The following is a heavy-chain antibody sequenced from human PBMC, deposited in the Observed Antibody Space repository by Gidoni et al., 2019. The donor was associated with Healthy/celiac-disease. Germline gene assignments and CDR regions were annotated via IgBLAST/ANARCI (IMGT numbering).Heavy chain of an antibody. J-gene: IGHJ4*02. CDR2: ISGCGGST. CDR3: AKEDRDIAAASTYYFDY. V-gene: IGHV3-23*01. D-gene: IGHD6-13*01. Sequence: EVQLLESGGGLVQPGGSLRLSCAAAGFPFSSLAMGWVRRGPGKGLEWVSAISGCGGSTYYADSVKGLFTISRDNSKNTLYLQMNSLRAEDTAVYYCAKEDRDIAAASTYYFDYWGQGTLVTVSS. CDR1: GFPFSSLA.